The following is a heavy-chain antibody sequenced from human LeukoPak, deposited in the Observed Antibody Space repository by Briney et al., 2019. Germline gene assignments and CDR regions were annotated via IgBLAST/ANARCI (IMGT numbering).Heavy chain of an antibody. CDR1: GGSISGYY. CDR2: IHFSGTT. D-gene: IGHD2-15*01. V-gene: IGHV4-59*08. CDR3: ARHSASATFPLDY. Sequence: PSETLSLTCTVSGGSISGYYWSWIRQPPGRGLEWIANIHFSGTTDCNPSLKSRVTISVDTSRNQFSLELRSLTAADTAVYFCARHSASATFPLDYWGQGTLVTVSS. J-gene: IGHJ4*02.